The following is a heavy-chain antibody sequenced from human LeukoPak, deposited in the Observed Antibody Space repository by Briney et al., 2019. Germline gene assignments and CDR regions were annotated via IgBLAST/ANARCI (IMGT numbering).Heavy chain of an antibody. CDR1: GFTFSNAW. Sequence: GGSLRLSCAASGFTFSNAWMSWVRQAPGKGLEWVGRIKSKTDGGTTDYAAPVKGRFTISRDDSKNTLYLQMNSLKTEDTAVYYCTSTTYDYVWGSDQVDAFDIWGQGTMVTVSS. CDR2: IKSKTDGGTT. D-gene: IGHD3-16*02. V-gene: IGHV3-15*01. J-gene: IGHJ3*02. CDR3: TSTTYDYVWGSDQVDAFDI.